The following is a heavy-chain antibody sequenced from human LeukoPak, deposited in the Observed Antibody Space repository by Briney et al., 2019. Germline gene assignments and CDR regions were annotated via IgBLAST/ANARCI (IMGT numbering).Heavy chain of an antibody. CDR1: GFTFSSYA. V-gene: IGHV3-23*01. CDR3: AKGDICSSTSCYRPYYFDY. Sequence: GSLRLSCAASGFTFSSYAMSWVRQAPGKGLEWVSGISGTGGIIYYADSVKGRFTISRDNSKNTLYLQMNSLRAEDTAVYYCAKGDICSSTSCYRPYYFDYWGQGTLVTVSS. CDR2: ISGTGGII. D-gene: IGHD2-2*01. J-gene: IGHJ4*02.